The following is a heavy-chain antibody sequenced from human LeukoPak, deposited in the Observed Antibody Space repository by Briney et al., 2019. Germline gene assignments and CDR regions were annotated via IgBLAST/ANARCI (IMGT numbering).Heavy chain of an antibody. CDR1: GGSISSYY. CDR2: IYYSGST. CDR3: ARDYGGNPGAFDI. Sequence: SETLSLTCTVSGGSISSYYWSWIRQPPGKGLEWIGDIYYSGSTNYNPSLKSRVTISRDTSNNQFSLKLSSVTAADTAVYYCARDYGGNPGAFDIWGQGTMVTVSS. D-gene: IGHD4-23*01. V-gene: IGHV4-59*01. J-gene: IGHJ3*02.